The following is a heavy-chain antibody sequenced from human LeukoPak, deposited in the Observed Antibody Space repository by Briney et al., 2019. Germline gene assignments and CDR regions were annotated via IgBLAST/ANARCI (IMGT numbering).Heavy chain of an antibody. CDR2: ISYDGSNK. CDR1: GFTFSSYW. D-gene: IGHD3-22*01. J-gene: IGHJ4*02. Sequence: GGSLRLSCAASGFTFSSYWMSWVRQAPGKGLEWVAVISYDGSNKYYADSVKGRFTISRDNSKNTLYLQMSSLRAEDTAVYYCARDGPAPLYYYDSSAFDYWGQGTLVTVSS. V-gene: IGHV3-30-3*01. CDR3: ARDGPAPLYYYDSSAFDY.